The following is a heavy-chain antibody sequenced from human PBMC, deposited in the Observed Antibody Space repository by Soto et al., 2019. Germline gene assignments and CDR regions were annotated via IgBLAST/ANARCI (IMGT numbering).Heavy chain of an antibody. CDR1: GYSFTGYW. J-gene: IGHJ5*02. D-gene: IGHD2-2*01. V-gene: IGHV5-10-1*01. CDR3: ARHTRYCSSTSCSRGRNWFDP. CDR2: IDPSDSYT. Sequence: GESLKISCKGSGYSFTGYWISWVRQMPGKGLEWMGRIDPSDSYTNYSPSFQGHVTISADKSISTAYLQWSSLKASDTAMYYCARHTRYCSSTSCSRGRNWFDPWGQGTLVTVSS.